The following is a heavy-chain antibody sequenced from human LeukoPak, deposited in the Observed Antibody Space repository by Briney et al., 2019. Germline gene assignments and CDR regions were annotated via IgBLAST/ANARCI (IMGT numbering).Heavy chain of an antibody. J-gene: IGHJ4*02. V-gene: IGHV1-69*06. CDR1: GYSFDIYA. CDR3: ATGGQLEVLANFDY. Sequence: ASVKVSCKASGYSFDIYALIWVRQAPGQGLELMGGIIPIFGTANYAQKFQGRVTITADKSTSTAYMELSSLRSEDTAVYYCATGGQLEVLANFDYWGQGTLVTVSS. D-gene: IGHD6-6*01. CDR2: IIPIFGTA.